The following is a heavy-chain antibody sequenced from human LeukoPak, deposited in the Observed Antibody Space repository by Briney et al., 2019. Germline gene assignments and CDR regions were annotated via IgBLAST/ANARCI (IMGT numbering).Heavy chain of an antibody. D-gene: IGHD6-25*01. CDR2: ITGSGGST. V-gene: IGHV3-23*01. J-gene: IGHJ4*02. CDR3: AKKRVDDRPPLH. Sequence: PGGSLRLSCVASGFTFSNYAMSWVRQAPGKGLEWVSGITGSGGSTYYADSVKGRITISRDNSKSTLYLQMNSLRDDDTAVYYCAKKRVDDRPPLHWGQGTLVTVSS. CDR1: GFTFSNYA.